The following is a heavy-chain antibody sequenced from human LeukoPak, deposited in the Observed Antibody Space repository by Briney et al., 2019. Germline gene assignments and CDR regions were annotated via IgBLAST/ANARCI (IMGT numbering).Heavy chain of an antibody. D-gene: IGHD3-16*01. CDR3: AREKATEGDLPFDS. CDR1: GLTFSTYT. Sequence: GGSLSLSCAASGLTFSTYTMNWVRQAAGKGREWVSFISSSSSYIYYADSVKGRFTISRDNARNSLYLQMNSLTAEDTAVYYCAREKATEGDLPFDSWGQGTLVTVSS. J-gene: IGHJ4*02. V-gene: IGHV3-21*01. CDR2: ISSSSSYI.